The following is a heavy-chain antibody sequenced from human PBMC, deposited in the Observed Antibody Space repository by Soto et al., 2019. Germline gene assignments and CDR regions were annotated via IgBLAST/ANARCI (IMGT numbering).Heavy chain of an antibody. Sequence: QVQVVQSGAEVKKPGASVKVSCKPSGHTFTSYDIHWVRQATGQGLEWMVWMNPNSGDTGYGQKFQGRVPMTRDNSISTAYMELSSLTSEDTAVYFCAYNLYDTSGYPYFDYWGQGTLVTVSS. J-gene: IGHJ4*02. D-gene: IGHD3-22*01. V-gene: IGHV1-8*01. CDR1: GHTFTSYD. CDR2: MNPNSGDT. CDR3: AYNLYDTSGYPYFDY.